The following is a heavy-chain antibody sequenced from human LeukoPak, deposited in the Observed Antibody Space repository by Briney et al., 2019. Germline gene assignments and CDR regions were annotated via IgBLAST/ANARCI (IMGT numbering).Heavy chain of an antibody. CDR3: ASLYCSGGSCYDADGVDP. J-gene: IGHJ5*02. V-gene: IGHV3-30-3*01. CDR2: VSDDGSNK. D-gene: IGHD2-15*01. CDR1: GFTFSRYT. Sequence: PGGSLRLSCAASGFTFSRYTMHWVRQAPGKGLEWVALVSDDGSNKYYAESVKGRFTISRDNSKNTLYLQMNSLRPEDTALYYCASLYCSGGSCYDADGVDPWGQGTLVSVSS.